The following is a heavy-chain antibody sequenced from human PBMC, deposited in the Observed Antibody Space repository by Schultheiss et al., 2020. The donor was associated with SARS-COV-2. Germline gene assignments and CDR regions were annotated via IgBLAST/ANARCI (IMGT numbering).Heavy chain of an antibody. D-gene: IGHD6-6*01. J-gene: IGHJ4*02. V-gene: IGHV3-21*04. CDR3: AKEHSSSSLWYFDS. CDR2: ISSSSSYI. CDR1: GFTFSSYS. Sequence: GGSLRLSRAVSGFTFSSYSMNWVRQAPGKGLEWVSSISSSSSYIYYADSVKGRFTISRDNAKNSLYLQMNSLRAEDTAVYYCAKEHSSSSLWYFDSWGQGTLVTVSS.